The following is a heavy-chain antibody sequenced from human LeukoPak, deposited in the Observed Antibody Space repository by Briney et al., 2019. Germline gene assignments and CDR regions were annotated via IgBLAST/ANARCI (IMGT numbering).Heavy chain of an antibody. CDR3: ARCRGHEIRSVDSSGWSYWYFDL. J-gene: IGHJ2*01. CDR1: GYSFTSYW. D-gene: IGHD6-19*01. Sequence: GESLKISCKGSGYSFTSYWIGWVRQMPGKGLEWIGIIYPGDSDTRYSPSFQGQVTISADKSISTAYLQWSSLKASDTAMYYCARCRGHEIRSVDSSGWSYWYFDLWGRGTLVTVSS. CDR2: IYPGDSDT. V-gene: IGHV5-51*01.